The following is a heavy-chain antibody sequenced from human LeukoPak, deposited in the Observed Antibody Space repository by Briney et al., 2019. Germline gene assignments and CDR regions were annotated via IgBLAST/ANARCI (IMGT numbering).Heavy chain of an antibody. CDR3: AREAAAGTFDY. D-gene: IGHD6-13*01. V-gene: IGHV4-30-2*01. J-gene: IGHJ4*02. Sequence: SETLSLTCAVSGGSISSGGYSWSWIRQPPGKGLEWIGYIYRSGSTYYNPSLKSRVTISVDRSKNQFSLKLSSVTAADTAVYYCAREAAAGTFDYWGQGTLVTVPS. CDR2: IYRSGST. CDR1: GGSISSGGYS.